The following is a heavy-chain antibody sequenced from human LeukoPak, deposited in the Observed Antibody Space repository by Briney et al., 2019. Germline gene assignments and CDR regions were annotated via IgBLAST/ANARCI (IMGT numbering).Heavy chain of an antibody. CDR3: ARGLGGDYYDSSGPTG. D-gene: IGHD3-22*01. Sequence: GASVKVSCKASGYTFTSYAMNWVRQAPGQGLEWMGWINTNTGNPTYAQGFTGRFVFSLDTSASTAYLQISSLKAEDTAVYFCARGLGGDYYDSSGPTGWGQGTLVTVSS. V-gene: IGHV7-4-1*02. CDR1: GYTFTSYA. J-gene: IGHJ4*02. CDR2: INTNTGNP.